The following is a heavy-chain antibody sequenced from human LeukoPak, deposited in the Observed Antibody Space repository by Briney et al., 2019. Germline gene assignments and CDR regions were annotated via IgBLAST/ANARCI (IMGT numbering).Heavy chain of an antibody. CDR1: GDSVSSNSAA. D-gene: IGHD3-22*01. V-gene: IGHV6-1*01. Sequence: PSQTLSLTCALSGDSVSSNSAAWNWIRQSPSRGLEWLGRTYYRSKWYNDYAVSVKSRITINPDTSKNQFSLQLNSVTPEDTAVYYCARGVVVITHGSMYNWFDPWGQGTLVTVSS. CDR2: TYYRSKWYN. J-gene: IGHJ5*02. CDR3: ARGVVVITHGSMYNWFDP.